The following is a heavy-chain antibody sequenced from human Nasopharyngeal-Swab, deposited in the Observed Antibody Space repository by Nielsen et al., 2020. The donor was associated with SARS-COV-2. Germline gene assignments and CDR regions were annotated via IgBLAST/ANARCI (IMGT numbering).Heavy chain of an antibody. V-gene: IGHV3-23*01. Sequence: GESLKISCAASGFTFSSYSMNWVRQAPGKGLEWVSAISGSGGSTYYADSVKGRFTISRDNSKNTLYLQMNSLRAEDTAVYYCAKGWGDCSSTSCYGPFGAFDIWGQGTMVTVSS. D-gene: IGHD2-2*01. CDR1: GFTFSSYS. CDR2: ISGSGGST. J-gene: IGHJ3*02. CDR3: AKGWGDCSSTSCYGPFGAFDI.